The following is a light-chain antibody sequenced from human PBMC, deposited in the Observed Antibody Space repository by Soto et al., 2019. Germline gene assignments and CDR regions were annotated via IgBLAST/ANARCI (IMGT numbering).Light chain of an antibody. CDR1: QSVSIY. J-gene: IGKJ1*01. Sequence: EIVFTQSPGTLSLYPGERATLSCRASQSVSIYLALYQQKPGQAPRLLIYDASDRAAGIPVRFSGSGSGTDFTLTISSLEPEDFAVYFCQQRSNWPWTFGQGTKVDIK. CDR2: DAS. V-gene: IGKV3-11*01. CDR3: QQRSNWPWT.